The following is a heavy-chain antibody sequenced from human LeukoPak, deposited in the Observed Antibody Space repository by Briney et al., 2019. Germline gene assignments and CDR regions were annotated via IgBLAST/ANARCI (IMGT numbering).Heavy chain of an antibody. D-gene: IGHD2-21*02. CDR2: ISSSSSYI. V-gene: IGHV3-21*01. Sequence: GGSLRLSCAASGFTFSSYSMNWVRQAPGKGLEWVSSISSSSSYIYYADSVKGRFTISRDNAKNSLYLQMNSLRAEDTAVYYCARVEYCGGDCSHFDYWGQGTLVTVSS. CDR1: GFTFSSYS. J-gene: IGHJ4*02. CDR3: ARVEYCGGDCSHFDY.